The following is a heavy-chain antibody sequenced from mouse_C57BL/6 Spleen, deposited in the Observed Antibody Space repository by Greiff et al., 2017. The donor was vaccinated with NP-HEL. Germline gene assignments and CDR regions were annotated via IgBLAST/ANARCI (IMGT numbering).Heavy chain of an antibody. CDR2: ISSGSSTI. Sequence: EVQLVESGGGLVKPGGSLKLSCAASGFTFSDYGMHWVRQAPEKGLEWVAYISSGSSTIYYADTVKGRFTISRDNAKNTLFLQMTSLRSEDTAMYYCARESRKTWFAYWGQGTLVTVSA. CDR1: GFTFSDYG. J-gene: IGHJ3*01. V-gene: IGHV5-17*01. CDR3: ARESRKTWFAY.